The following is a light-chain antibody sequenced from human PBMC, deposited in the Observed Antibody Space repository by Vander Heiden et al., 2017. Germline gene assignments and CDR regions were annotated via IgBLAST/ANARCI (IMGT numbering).Light chain of an antibody. CDR1: QSISTY. Sequence: DIQMTQSPSSLSASVGDSVTITCRASQSISTYLNWYQQKPGKAPKLLIYAASILQSGVPSRFSGSGSGTDFTLTISSLQPEDSATYYCQQSYSTPWTFGQGTKVEIK. V-gene: IGKV1-39*01. J-gene: IGKJ1*01. CDR3: QQSYSTPWT. CDR2: AAS.